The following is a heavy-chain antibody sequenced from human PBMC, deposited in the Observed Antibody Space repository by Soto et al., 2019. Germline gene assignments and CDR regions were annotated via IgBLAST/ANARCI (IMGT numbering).Heavy chain of an antibody. CDR3: SKGDLVVVTDFYY. V-gene: IGHV3-23*01. CDR2: ISGSGSST. CDR1: GFTFSSYA. D-gene: IGHD3-22*01. Sequence: GGSLRLSCAASGFTFSSYAMSWVRQAPGKGLEWGSAISGSGSSTYYADSVKGRFTISRDNSKNTLYLQMNSLRAEVTAVYYCSKGDLVVVTDFYYWGPEALVTVS. J-gene: IGHJ4*02.